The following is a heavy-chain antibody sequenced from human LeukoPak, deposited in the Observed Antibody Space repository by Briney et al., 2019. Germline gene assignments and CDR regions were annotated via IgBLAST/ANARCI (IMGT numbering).Heavy chain of an antibody. CDR2: IIPILGIA. CDR1: GGTFISYA. J-gene: IGHJ5*02. CDR3: ARDKASCLVDP. Sequence: ASVKVSCKASGGTFISYAISWVRQAPGQGLEWMGRIIPILGIANYAQKLQGRVTMTTDTSTSTAYMELRSLRSDDTAVYYCARDKASCLVDPWGQGTLVTVSS. D-gene: IGHD2-2*01. V-gene: IGHV1-69*04.